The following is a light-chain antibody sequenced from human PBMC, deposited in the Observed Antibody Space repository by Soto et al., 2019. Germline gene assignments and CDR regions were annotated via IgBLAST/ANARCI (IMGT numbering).Light chain of an antibody. CDR1: QSISRY. V-gene: IGKV1-39*01. CDR2: AAS. Sequence: DIQMTQSPSSLSASVGDRITITCRASQSISRYLNWYQHKPGKAPKFLINAASSLERGVPSRFSGGGSGTDFTLNISRLQPDDFATYYCQQNYRATPWTFGQGTQVEVK. CDR3: QQNYRATPWT. J-gene: IGKJ1*01.